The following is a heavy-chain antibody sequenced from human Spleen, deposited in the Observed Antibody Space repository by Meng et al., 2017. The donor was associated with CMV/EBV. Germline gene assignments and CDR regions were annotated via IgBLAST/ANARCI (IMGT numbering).Heavy chain of an antibody. V-gene: IGHV3-66*02. CDR1: GFTFSSYY. J-gene: IGHJ4*02. D-gene: IGHD2-21*01. CDR3: VKEGIRDEWPRDFDY. CDR2: IYSGGRT. Sequence: GESLKISCAASGFTFSSYYMTWLRQAPGKGLEWVSVIYSGGRTFYAESVKGRFTISRDNSKNTLYLQMDSLRHEDTAFYHCVKEGIRDEWPRDFDYWGQGLLVTVSS.